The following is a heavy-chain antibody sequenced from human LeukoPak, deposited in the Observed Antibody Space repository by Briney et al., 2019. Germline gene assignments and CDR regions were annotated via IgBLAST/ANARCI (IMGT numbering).Heavy chain of an antibody. Sequence: GGSLRLSCAASGFTFSTYAMTWIRQAPGKGLDSVSAISGRGDSSYYAASVKGRFTISRANSNNTLYLQMNSLRADDTAVYSCAKDPIVRGLTYDYWGQGTLVTVSS. CDR2: ISGRGDSS. D-gene: IGHD3-10*01. CDR1: GFTFSTYA. J-gene: IGHJ4*02. CDR3: AKDPIVRGLTYDY. V-gene: IGHV3-23*01.